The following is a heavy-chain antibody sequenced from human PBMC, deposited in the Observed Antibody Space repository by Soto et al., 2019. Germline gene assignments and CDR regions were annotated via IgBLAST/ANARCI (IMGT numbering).Heavy chain of an antibody. CDR3: AREQPPALYFGMDV. V-gene: IGHV3-66*01. CDR2: IYSNGNT. D-gene: IGHD2-15*01. CDR1: GLTVSSNY. J-gene: IGHJ6*02. Sequence: EVQLVESGGGLVQPGGSLRLSCAASGLTVSSNYMSWVRQAPGKGLVWVSVIYSNGNTYYADSVKGRFTISRDNSKNTLYLQMNSLRAEDTAVYYCAREQPPALYFGMDVWGQGTTVTVSS.